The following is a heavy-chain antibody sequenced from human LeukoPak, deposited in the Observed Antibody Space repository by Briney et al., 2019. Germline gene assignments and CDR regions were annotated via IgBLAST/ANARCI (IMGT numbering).Heavy chain of an antibody. V-gene: IGHV4-31*03. CDR1: GGSISSGGYY. D-gene: IGHD4-11*01. Sequence: SETLSLTCTVSGGSISSGGYYWSWIRQHPGKGLEWIGYIYYSGSTYYNPSLKSRVTISVDTSKNQFSLKLSSVTAADTAVYYCARGRGYNSYSLRSFDYWGQGTLVTVSS. CDR3: ARGRGYNSYSLRSFDY. CDR2: IYYSGST. J-gene: IGHJ4*02.